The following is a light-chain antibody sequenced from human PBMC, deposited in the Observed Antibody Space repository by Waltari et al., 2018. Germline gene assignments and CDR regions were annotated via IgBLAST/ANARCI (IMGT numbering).Light chain of an antibody. CDR2: EDT. CDR3: YSSDSTGLRV. CDR1: ELPRKY. Sequence: SYELTQPPSVSVSPGQTARITCSGHELPRKYAYWFQQKSGQAPRLVIYEDTNRPSGIPERFSGSSSGTVATLTISWAQVDDEADYYCYSSDSTGLRVFGGGTTVVVL. V-gene: IGLV3-10*01. J-gene: IGLJ1*01.